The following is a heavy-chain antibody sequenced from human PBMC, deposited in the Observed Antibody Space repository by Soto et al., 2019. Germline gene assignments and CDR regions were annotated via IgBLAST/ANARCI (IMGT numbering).Heavy chain of an antibody. D-gene: IGHD6-13*01. J-gene: IGHJ5*02. CDR2: INHSGST. CDR1: GGSFSGYY. V-gene: IGHV4-34*01. CDR3: ARVRSRWQQLVRWFDP. Sequence: SETLSLTCAVYGGSFSGYYWSWIRQPPGKGLEWIGEINHSGSTNYNPSLKSRVTISVGTSKNQFSLKLSSVTAADTAVYYCARVRSRWQQLVRWFDPWGQGTLVTVSS.